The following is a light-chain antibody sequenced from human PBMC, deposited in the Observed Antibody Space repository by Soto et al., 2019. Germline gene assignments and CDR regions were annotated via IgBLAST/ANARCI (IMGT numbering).Light chain of an antibody. V-gene: IGKV1-6*01. CDR3: LLEFSYFWA. J-gene: IGKJ1*01. Sequence: IPLTEAPSSLYSSLGDRVTITCRASQGIRSALGWYQQKPGKVPKLLIYAASTLQSGVPSRFSVTGSGTDFTLTISGLQPEDFATYDCLLEFSYFWAFCQGTKVDIK. CDR2: AAS. CDR1: QGIRSA.